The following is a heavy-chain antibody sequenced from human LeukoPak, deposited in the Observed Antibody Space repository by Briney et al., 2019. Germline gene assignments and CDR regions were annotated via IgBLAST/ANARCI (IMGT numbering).Heavy chain of an antibody. V-gene: IGHV4-59*01. Sequence: SETLSLTCTVSGGSISSYYWSWIRQPPGKGLEWIGYIYYSGSTNYNPSLKSRVTISIDTSKNQFSLKLSSVTAADTAVYYCAREGRSYGGNYDAFDIWGQGTMVTVSS. CDR2: IYYSGST. CDR1: GGSISSYY. D-gene: IGHD4-23*01. CDR3: AREGRSYGGNYDAFDI. J-gene: IGHJ3*02.